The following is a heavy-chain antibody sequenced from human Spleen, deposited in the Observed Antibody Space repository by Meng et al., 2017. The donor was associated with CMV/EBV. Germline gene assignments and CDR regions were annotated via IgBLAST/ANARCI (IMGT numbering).Heavy chain of an antibody. CDR3: ASGVYYDYVWGSYRLGD. J-gene: IGHJ4*02. CDR2: INPNSGGT. V-gene: IGHV1-2*02. Sequence: QVQLVQSGDEVKKPGSSVKVSCKASGGTFSSYAISWVRQAPGQGLEWMGWINPNSGGTNYAQKFQGRVTMTRDTSISTAYMELSRLRSDDTAVYYCASGVYYDYVWGSYRLGDWGQGTLVTVSS. CDR1: GGTFSSYA. D-gene: IGHD3-16*02.